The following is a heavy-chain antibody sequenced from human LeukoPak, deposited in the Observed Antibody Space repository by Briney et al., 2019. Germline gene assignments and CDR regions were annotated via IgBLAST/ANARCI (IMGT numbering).Heavy chain of an antibody. J-gene: IGHJ6*02. CDR2: ISSSGSYI. CDR3: ARDRRLFPQEPYYYYGMDV. CDR1: GFTFSDYY. D-gene: IGHD3-16*01. Sequence: GGSLRLSCAASGFTFSDYYMSWIRQAPGKGLEWVSSISSSGSYIYYADSVKGRFTISRDNAKNSLYLQMNSLRAEDTAVYYCARDRRLFPQEPYYYYGMDVWGQGTTVTVSS. V-gene: IGHV3-11*04.